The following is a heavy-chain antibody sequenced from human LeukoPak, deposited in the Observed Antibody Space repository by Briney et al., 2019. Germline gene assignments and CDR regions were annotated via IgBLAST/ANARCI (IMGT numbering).Heavy chain of an antibody. CDR1: GGSISSTSYY. CDR3: ASSRRVGRNYYFDY. J-gene: IGHJ4*02. CDR2: IYHSGET. V-gene: IGHV4-39*07. D-gene: IGHD2-15*01. Sequence: PSETLSLTCRVSGGSISSTSYYWGWLRQPPGKGLEWIASIYHSGETFYNPSLESRVAISVDTSNNEVFLDLYSVTAADTAVYYCASSRRVGRNYYFDYWGQGTLVTVSS.